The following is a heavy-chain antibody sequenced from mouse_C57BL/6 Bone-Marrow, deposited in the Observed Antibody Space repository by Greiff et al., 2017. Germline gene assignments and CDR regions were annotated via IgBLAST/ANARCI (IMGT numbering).Heavy chain of an antibody. D-gene: IGHD1-1*01. CDR3: ARRGTTVAHYYAMDY. CDR2: INPSNGGT. J-gene: IGHJ4*01. Sequence: QVQLKESGTELVKPGASVKLSCKASGYTFTSYWMHWVKQRPGQGLEWIGNINPSNGGTNYNEKFKSKATLTVDKSSSTAYMQLSSLTSEDSAVYYCARRGTTVAHYYAMDYWGQGTSVTVSS. V-gene: IGHV1-53*01. CDR1: GYTFTSYW.